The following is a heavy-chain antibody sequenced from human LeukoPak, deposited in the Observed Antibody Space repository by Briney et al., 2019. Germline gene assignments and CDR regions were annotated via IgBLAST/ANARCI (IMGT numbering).Heavy chain of an antibody. Sequence: PGGSLILSCAASGFTVSGNYMSWVRRAPGKGLEWVSIIYSGGATYYADSVKGRFTISRDNSNNTLYLQMNSLRAEDTAVYYCARDLYSSGWFDYWGQGTLVTVSS. V-gene: IGHV3-53*01. J-gene: IGHJ4*02. D-gene: IGHD6-19*01. CDR2: IYSGGAT. CDR1: GFTVSGNY. CDR3: ARDLYSSGWFDY.